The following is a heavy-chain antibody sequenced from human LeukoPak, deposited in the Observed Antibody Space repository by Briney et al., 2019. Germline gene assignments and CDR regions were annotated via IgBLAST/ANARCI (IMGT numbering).Heavy chain of an antibody. D-gene: IGHD5/OR15-5a*01. CDR2: IWYDGSNK. CDR1: GFTFSSYG. V-gene: IGHV3-33*06. J-gene: IGHJ4*02. Sequence: GGSLRLSCAASGFTFSSYGMHWVRQAPGKGLEWVAVIWYDGSNKYYADSVKGRFTISRDNSKNTLYLQMNSLRAGDTAVYYCAKGVSEYLFDYWGQGTLVTVSS. CDR3: AKGVSEYLFDY.